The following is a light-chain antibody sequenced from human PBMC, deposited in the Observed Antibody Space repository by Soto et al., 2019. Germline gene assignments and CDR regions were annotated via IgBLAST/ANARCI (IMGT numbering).Light chain of an antibody. CDR2: QVY. Sequence: VLTQSTLSSPVTLGQPASISCRSSQSLVYSDGNTYLSWLQQRPGQPPRLLIYQVYNRFSGVPGRFSGSGAGTDFTLKISRVEAEDVGVYSCIQFSHFPRTFGQGTKVEIK. CDR3: IQFSHFPRT. J-gene: IGKJ1*01. CDR1: QSLVYSDGNTY. V-gene: IGKV2-24*01.